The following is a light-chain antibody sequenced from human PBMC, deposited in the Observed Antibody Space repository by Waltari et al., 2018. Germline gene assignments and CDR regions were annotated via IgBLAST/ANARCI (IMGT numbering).Light chain of an antibody. CDR3: AAWDDSLNAWL. CDR1: SSNIGSNT. CDR2: SNN. J-gene: IGLJ3*02. V-gene: IGLV1-44*01. Sequence: QSVLTQPPSASGTPGQRVTISCSGSSSNIGSNTVNWYQHPPGTAPKLLLYSNNQRPSGVPARFSGSKSGTSASLAISGLQSEDAADYYCAAWDDSLNAWLFGGGTKLTVL.